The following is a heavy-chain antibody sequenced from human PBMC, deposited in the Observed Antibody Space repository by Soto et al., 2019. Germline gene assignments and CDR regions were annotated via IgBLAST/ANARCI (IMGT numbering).Heavy chain of an antibody. Sequence: QVQLQESGPGLVKPSQTLSLTCTVSGGSISSGEHYWSWIRQLPGKGLEWIGNIYYSWSNYYNPSLKSRVTISVDTSKNQFSLNLSSVTAADTAIYYCARDRYGVPRGDYFDSWGQGILVTGSS. J-gene: IGHJ4*02. V-gene: IGHV4-31*03. CDR2: IYYSWSN. D-gene: IGHD4-17*01. CDR1: GGSISSGEHY. CDR3: ARDRYGVPRGDYFDS.